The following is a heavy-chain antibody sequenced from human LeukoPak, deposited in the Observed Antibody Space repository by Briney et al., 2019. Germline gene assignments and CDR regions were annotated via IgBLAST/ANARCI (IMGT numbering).Heavy chain of an antibody. CDR2: IYYSGST. CDR3: AREIIAPGRVALASFDI. Sequence: SETLSLTCTVSGGSISSSSYYWGWIRQPPGKGLEWIGSIYYSGSTYYNPSLKSRVTISVDTSKNQFSLKLSSVTAADTAVYYCAREIIAPGRVALASFDIWGQGTMVTVSS. CDR1: GGSISSSSYY. J-gene: IGHJ3*02. D-gene: IGHD2-15*01. V-gene: IGHV4-39*07.